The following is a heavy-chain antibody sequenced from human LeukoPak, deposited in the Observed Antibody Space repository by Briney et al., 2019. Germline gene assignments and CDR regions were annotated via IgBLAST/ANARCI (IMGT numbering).Heavy chain of an antibody. V-gene: IGHV3-30*18. CDR3: AKDDLVGGWPFDY. CDR1: GFTFSSYG. CDR2: ISYDGSNK. Sequence: PGGSLRLSCAASGFTFSSYGMHWVRQAPGKGLEWVAVISYDGSNKYYADSVKGRFTISRDNSKNTLYLQMNSLRAEDTAVYYCAKDDLVGGWPFDYWGQGTLVTVSS. D-gene: IGHD6-19*01. J-gene: IGHJ4*02.